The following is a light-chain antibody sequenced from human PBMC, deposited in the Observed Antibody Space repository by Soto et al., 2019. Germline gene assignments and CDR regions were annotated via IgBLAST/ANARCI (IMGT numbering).Light chain of an antibody. CDR3: QQYNSSPFT. V-gene: IGKV1-5*03. CDR2: KAS. J-gene: IGKJ3*01. CDR1: QSISSW. Sequence: DIQMTQSPSTLSASVGDRVTITCRASQSISSWLAWYQQKPGKAPKLLIYKASSLESGVPSRFSGSGSGTEFTLTISSLQPDDFATYYCQQYNSSPFTFGPGTKVYIK.